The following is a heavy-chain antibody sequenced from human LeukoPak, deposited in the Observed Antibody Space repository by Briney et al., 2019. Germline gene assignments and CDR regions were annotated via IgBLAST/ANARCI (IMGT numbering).Heavy chain of an antibody. CDR3: ARAEVDYGDYRHFDY. V-gene: IGHV3-30-3*01. J-gene: IGHJ4*02. CDR1: GFTFSSYA. CDR2: ISYDGSNK. Sequence: GRSLRLSCAASGFTFSSYAMHWVRQAPGKGLEWVAVISYDGSNKYYADSVKGRFTISRDNSKNSLYLQMNSLRAEDTAVYYCARAEVDYGDYRHFDYWGQGTLVTVSS. D-gene: IGHD4-17*01.